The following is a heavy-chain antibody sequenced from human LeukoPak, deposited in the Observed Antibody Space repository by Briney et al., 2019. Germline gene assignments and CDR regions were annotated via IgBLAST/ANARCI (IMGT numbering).Heavy chain of an antibody. D-gene: IGHD2-8*01. Sequence: SETLSLTCAVYGGSFSGYYWSWIRQPPGKGLEWIGEINHSGSTNYNPSLKSRVTISVDTSKNQFSLKLSSVTAADTAVYYCARGYLVFPYYYYGMDVWGQGTTVTVSS. CDR2: INHSGST. V-gene: IGHV4-34*01. J-gene: IGHJ6*02. CDR3: ARGYLVFPYYYYGMDV. CDR1: GGSFSGYY.